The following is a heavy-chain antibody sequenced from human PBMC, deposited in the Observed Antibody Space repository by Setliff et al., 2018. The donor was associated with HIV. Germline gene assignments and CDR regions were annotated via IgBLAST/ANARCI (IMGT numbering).Heavy chain of an antibody. V-gene: IGHV3-23*01. CDR1: GFTFSSYT. J-gene: IGHJ4*02. CDR3: ARRAYCSSTTCFDN. Sequence: GGSLRLSCAASGFTFSSYTMSWVRQAPGKGLEWVSAISGSGGTTYYAESVKGRFTISRDNSKNTLYLQMNSLRAEDTAVYYCARRAYCSSTTCFDNWGQGTLVTVSS. CDR2: ISGSGGTT. D-gene: IGHD2-2*01.